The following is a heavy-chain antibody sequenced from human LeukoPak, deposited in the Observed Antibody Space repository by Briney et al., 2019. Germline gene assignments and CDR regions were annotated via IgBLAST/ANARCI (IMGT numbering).Heavy chain of an antibody. Sequence: SETLSLTCTVSGGSISSGSYYWSWIRQPAGKGLEWIGRIYTSGSTNYNPSLKSRVTISVDTSKNQFSLKLSSVTAADTAVYYCARVDLYSYGPEAFDIWGQGTMVTVSS. V-gene: IGHV4-61*02. CDR2: IYTSGST. D-gene: IGHD5-18*01. CDR3: ARVDLYSYGPEAFDI. J-gene: IGHJ3*02. CDR1: GGSISSGSYY.